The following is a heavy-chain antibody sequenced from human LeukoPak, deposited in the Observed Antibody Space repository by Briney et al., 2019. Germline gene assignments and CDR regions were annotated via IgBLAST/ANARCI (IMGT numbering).Heavy chain of an antibody. Sequence: GGSLRLSCAASGFTFSSYAMSWVRQAPGKGLEWVSAISGSGGSTYYADSVKGRFTISRDNSKNTLYLQMNSLRAEDTAVYYCAKGGYDFWSGYCRTPYMDVWGKGTTVTVSS. CDR2: ISGSGGST. CDR1: GFTFSSYA. V-gene: IGHV3-23*01. CDR3: AKGGYDFWSGYCRTPYMDV. D-gene: IGHD3-3*01. J-gene: IGHJ6*03.